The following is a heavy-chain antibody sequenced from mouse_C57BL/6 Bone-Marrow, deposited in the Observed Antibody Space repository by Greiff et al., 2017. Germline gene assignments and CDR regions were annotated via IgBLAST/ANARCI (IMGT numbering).Heavy chain of an antibody. CDR2: IYPRDGGT. CDR1: GYTFTSYD. V-gene: IGHV1-85*01. Sequence: VKLLESGPELVKPGASVKLSCTASGYTFTSYDIHWVKQRPGQGLEWIGWIYPRDGGTKYNEKFQGKATLTVDTSSSTAYVELHSLTSEDSAVYFCAREEWGFAYWGQGTLVTVSA. D-gene: IGHD1-3*01. CDR3: AREEWGFAY. J-gene: IGHJ3*01.